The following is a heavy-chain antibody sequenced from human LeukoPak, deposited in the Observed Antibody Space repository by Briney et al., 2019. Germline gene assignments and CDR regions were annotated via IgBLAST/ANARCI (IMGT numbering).Heavy chain of an antibody. V-gene: IGHV3-13*01. J-gene: IGHJ4*02. Sequence: GGSLRLSCAASGFTFSDYDMHWVRQATGKGLEWVSAIGTAGDTYYTGSVEGRFTISRENAKNSLYLQMNSLRAGDTAVYYCARVYRSSSGYCFDYWGQGTLVTVSS. CDR2: IGTAGDT. CDR1: GFTFSDYD. D-gene: IGHD6-6*01. CDR3: ARVYRSSSGYCFDY.